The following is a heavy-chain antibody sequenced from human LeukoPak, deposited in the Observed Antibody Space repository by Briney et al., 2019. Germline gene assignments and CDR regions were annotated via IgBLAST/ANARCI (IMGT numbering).Heavy chain of an antibody. D-gene: IGHD2-2*01. V-gene: IGHV3-53*01. CDR3: ARVPGASGTSWYYFDY. CDR1: GFTVSSNY. CDR2: IYSGGST. Sequence: PGGSLRLSCAASGFTVSSNYMSWVRQAPGKGLEWVSVIYSGGSTYYADSVKGRFTISRDNAKNSLYLQMNSLRAEDTAVYYCARVPGASGTSWYYFDYWGQGTLVTVSS. J-gene: IGHJ4*02.